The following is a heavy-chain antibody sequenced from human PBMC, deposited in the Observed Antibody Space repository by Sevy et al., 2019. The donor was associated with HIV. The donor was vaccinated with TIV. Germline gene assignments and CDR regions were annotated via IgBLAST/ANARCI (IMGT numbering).Heavy chain of an antibody. V-gene: IGHV3-23*01. CDR3: AKVDRLSIAIPYYFDY. J-gene: IGHJ4*02. CDR1: GFTFSSYA. Sequence: GGSLRLSCAASGFTFSSYAMSWVRQAPGKGLEWVSAISGSGGSTYYADSVKGRFTISRDNSKNTLYLQMNSLRAEDTAVYYCAKVDRLSIAIPYYFDYWGQGTLVTVSS. D-gene: IGHD3-9*01. CDR2: ISGSGGST.